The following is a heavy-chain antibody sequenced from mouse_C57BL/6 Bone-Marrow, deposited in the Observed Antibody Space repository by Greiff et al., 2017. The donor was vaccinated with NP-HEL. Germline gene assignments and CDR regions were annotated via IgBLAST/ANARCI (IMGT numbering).Heavy chain of an antibody. CDR2: ISDGGSYT. CDR1: GFTFSSYA. D-gene: IGHD1-1*01. V-gene: IGHV5-4*01. J-gene: IGHJ4*01. Sequence: EVMLVESGGGLVKPGGSLKLSCAASGFTFSSYAMSWVRQTPEKRLEWVATISDGGSYTYYPDNVTGRFTISRDNAKNNLYLQMSHLKSEDTAMYYCARDLGSSPYYYAMDYWGQGTSVTVSS. CDR3: ARDLGSSPYYYAMDY.